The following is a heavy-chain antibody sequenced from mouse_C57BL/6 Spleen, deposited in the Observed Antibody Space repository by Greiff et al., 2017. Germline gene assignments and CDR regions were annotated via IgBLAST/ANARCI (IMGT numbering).Heavy chain of an antibody. D-gene: IGHD2-1*01. V-gene: IGHV1-82*01. Sequence: VQLQQSGPELVKPGASVKISCKASGYAFSSSWMNWVKQRPGKGLEWIGRIYPGAGDTNYNGKFKGKATLTADKSSSTAYMQLSSLTSEDSAVYFCARGALYGNYFDYWGQGTTLTVSS. CDR1: GYAFSSSW. CDR3: ARGALYGNYFDY. J-gene: IGHJ2*01. CDR2: IYPGAGDT.